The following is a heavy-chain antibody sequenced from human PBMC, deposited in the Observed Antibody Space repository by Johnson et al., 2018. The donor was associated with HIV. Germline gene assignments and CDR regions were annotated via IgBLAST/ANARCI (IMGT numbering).Heavy chain of an antibody. CDR1: GFSVSNNY. J-gene: IGHJ3*01. Sequence: VQLVASGGGLVQPGGSLRLSCGASGFSVSNNYMNWVRQAPGKGLEWVSVIYSGGSTYYADSVRGSFTISRDNSRNTLYLQMSSLRVEDTAMYYCARDGESQQLPLGDAFDVWGQGTMVTVSS. CDR2: IYSGGST. CDR3: ARDGESQQLPLGDAFDV. V-gene: IGHV3-66*01. D-gene: IGHD6-13*01.